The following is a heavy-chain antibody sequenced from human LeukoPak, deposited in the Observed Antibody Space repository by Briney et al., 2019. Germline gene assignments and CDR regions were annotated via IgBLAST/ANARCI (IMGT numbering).Heavy chain of an antibody. CDR3: AKVKTTMVRGVTITYYYYMDV. CDR1: GGTFSSYA. CDR2: IIPIFGTA. Sequence: ASVKVSCKASGGTFSSYAISWVRQAPGQGLEWMGGIIPIFGTANYAQKFQGRVTITADKSTSTAYMEPSSLRAEDTALYYCAKVKTTMVRGVTITYYYYMDVWGKGTTVTVSS. D-gene: IGHD3-10*01. V-gene: IGHV1-69*06. J-gene: IGHJ6*03.